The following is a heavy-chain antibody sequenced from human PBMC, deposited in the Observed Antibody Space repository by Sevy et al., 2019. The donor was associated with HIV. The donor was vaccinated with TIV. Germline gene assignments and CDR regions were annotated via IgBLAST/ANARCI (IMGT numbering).Heavy chain of an antibody. D-gene: IGHD1-20*01. CDR1: GSILTELS. CDR2: FDPEHGET. CDR3: ATCGSQPLLPRGVYNFYAMDV. J-gene: IGHJ6*02. Sequence: ASVKVSCKLSGSILTELSMHWARQAPGKGLEWMGGFDPEHGETIYAHNFQGRVTMTEDTSTDTAYMELSSLRSEDTAVYYCATCGSQPLLPRGVYNFYAMDVWGQGTTVTVSS. V-gene: IGHV1-24*01.